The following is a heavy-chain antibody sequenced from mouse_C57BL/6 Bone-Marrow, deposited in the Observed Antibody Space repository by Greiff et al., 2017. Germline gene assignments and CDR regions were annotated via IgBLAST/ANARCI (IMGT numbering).Heavy chain of an antibody. Sequence: VQLVQSGAELVKPGASVKLSCKASGYTFTSYGISWVKQRTGQGLEWIGDIYPRNGDTYYNEKFQGKAPLTADNSSSTAYMELRSLTSEDSAFDFWAREYGYLFAYWGQGTLVTVSA. V-gene: IGHV1-81*01. D-gene: IGHD2-2*01. CDR3: AREYGYLFAY. CDR2: IYPRNGDT. CDR1: GYTFTSYG. J-gene: IGHJ3*01.